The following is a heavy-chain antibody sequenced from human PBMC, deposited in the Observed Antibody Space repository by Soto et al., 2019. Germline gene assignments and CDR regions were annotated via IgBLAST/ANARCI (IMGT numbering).Heavy chain of an antibody. V-gene: IGHV3-30*18. CDR3: AKDNETPLGYCSGGSCYGRGYYYYYGMDV. CDR1: GFTFSSYG. J-gene: IGHJ6*02. Sequence: GGSLRLSCAASGFTFSSYGMHWVRQAPGKGLEWVAVISYDGSNKYYADSVKGRFTISRDNSKNTLYLQMNSLRAEDTAVYYCAKDNETPLGYCSGGSCYGRGYYYYYGMDVWGQGTTVTVSS. D-gene: IGHD2-15*01. CDR2: ISYDGSNK.